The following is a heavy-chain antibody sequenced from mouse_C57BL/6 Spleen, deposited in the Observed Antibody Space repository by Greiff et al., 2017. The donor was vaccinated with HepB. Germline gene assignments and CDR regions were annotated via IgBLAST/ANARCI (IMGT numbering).Heavy chain of an antibody. V-gene: IGHV3-6*01. D-gene: IGHD4-1*01. CDR3: ARNWDVGGLDY. Sequence: EVKLQESGPGLVKPSQSLSLTCSVTGYSITSGYYWNWIRQFPGNKLEWMGYISYDGSNNYNPSLKNRISITRDTSKNQFFLKLNSVTTEDTATYYCARNWDVGGLDYWGQGTSVTVSS. J-gene: IGHJ4*01. CDR2: ISYDGSN. CDR1: GYSITSGYY.